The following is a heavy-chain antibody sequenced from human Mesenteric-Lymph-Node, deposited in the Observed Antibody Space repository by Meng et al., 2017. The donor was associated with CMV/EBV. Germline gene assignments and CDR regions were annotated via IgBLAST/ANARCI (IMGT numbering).Heavy chain of an antibody. CDR2: IHSSGST. V-gene: IGHV4-31*02. J-gene: IGHJ4*02. Sequence: SISSGGYYWSWIRQHPGKGLEWIGYIHSSGSTDYTPSLQSRVTASVDTSENQFALKLSSVTAADTAVYYCARGPGYCGTTSCYYFDYWGQGALVTVSS. CDR1: SISSGGYY. CDR3: ARGPGYCGTTSCYYFDY. D-gene: IGHD2-2*01.